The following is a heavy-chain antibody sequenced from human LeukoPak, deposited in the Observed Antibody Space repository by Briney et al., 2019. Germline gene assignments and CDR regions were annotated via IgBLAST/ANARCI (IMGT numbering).Heavy chain of an antibody. CDR3: ARTVGATNCFDP. V-gene: IGHV1-8*01. J-gene: IGHJ5*02. CDR2: MNPNSGNT. CDR1: GYTFTSYD. D-gene: IGHD1-26*01. Sequence: GASVKVSCKASGYTFTSYDINWVRRATGQGLEWMGWMNPNSGNTGYAQKFQGRVTMTRNTSISTAYMELSSLRSEDTAVYYCARTVGATNCFDPWGQGTLVTVSS.